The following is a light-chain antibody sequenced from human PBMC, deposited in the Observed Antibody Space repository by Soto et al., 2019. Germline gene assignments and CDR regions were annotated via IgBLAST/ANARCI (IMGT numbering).Light chain of an antibody. CDR1: SGSIASHY. J-gene: IGLJ3*02. CDR2: EDN. V-gene: IGLV6-57*02. Sequence: NFMLTQPHSVSESPGKTVTISCTGSSGSIASHYVQWYQQRPGSAPATVIYEDNQRPSGVPDRFSGSIDSSSNSASLTISGLKTEDEPDYYCQSYDSYNQVFGGGTKLTVL. CDR3: QSYDSYNQV.